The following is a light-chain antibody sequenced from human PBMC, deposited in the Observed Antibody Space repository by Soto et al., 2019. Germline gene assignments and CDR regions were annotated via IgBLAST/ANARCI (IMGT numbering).Light chain of an antibody. CDR3: SSYAGTHIV. J-gene: IGLJ1*01. Sequence: QSVLTQPPSASGSPGQSVTISCTGTSSDVGGYNYVSWYQQHPGKAPKLLIYDVTARPSGVPDRFSGSNSGNTASLTVSGLQAEDEADYYCSSYAGTHIVFGTGTKVTVL. CDR1: SSDVGGYNY. CDR2: DVT. V-gene: IGLV2-8*01.